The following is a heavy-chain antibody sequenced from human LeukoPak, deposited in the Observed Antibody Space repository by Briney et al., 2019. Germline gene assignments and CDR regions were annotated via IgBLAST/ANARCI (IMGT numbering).Heavy chain of an antibody. CDR2: ISYDGSNK. D-gene: IGHD3-3*01. CDR3: ARGERITIFGVVSCPFDY. V-gene: IGHV3-30*01. CDR1: GFTFSSYA. J-gene: IGHJ4*02. Sequence: GGSLRLSCAASGFTFSSYAMHWVRQAPGKGLEWVAVISYDGSNKYYADSVKGRFTICRDNSKNTLYLQMNSLRAEDTAVYYCARGERITIFGVVSCPFDYWGQGTLVTVSS.